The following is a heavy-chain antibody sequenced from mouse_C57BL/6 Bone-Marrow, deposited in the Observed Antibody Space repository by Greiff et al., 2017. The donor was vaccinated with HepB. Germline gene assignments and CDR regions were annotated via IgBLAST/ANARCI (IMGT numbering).Heavy chain of an antibody. J-gene: IGHJ2*01. CDR2: IYPGSGST. V-gene: IGHV1-55*01. CDR3: ARRYYGSGYYFDY. Sequence: VQLQQPGAELVKPGASVKMSCTASGYTFTSYWITWVKQRPGQGLEWIGDIYPGSGSTNYNEKFKSKATLTVDTSSNTAYMQLSSLTSEDSAVYYCARRYYGSGYYFDYWGQGTTLTVSS. CDR1: GYTFTSYW. D-gene: IGHD1-1*01.